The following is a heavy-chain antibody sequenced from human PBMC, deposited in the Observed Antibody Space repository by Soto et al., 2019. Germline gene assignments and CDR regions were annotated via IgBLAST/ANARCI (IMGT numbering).Heavy chain of an antibody. D-gene: IGHD5-12*01. Sequence: QVQLQESGPGLVNPSQTLSLTCTVSGGSINSGAYYWSWVRQHPGKGLEWIGYIYYSGSTYFSPSLKSRLTISIDMSKNQFSLKLSSVTAADTAMYYCARARLRAVYAFDFWGQGTMVTVSS. CDR2: IYYSGST. CDR3: ARARLRAVYAFDF. V-gene: IGHV4-31*03. J-gene: IGHJ3*01. CDR1: GGSINSGAYY.